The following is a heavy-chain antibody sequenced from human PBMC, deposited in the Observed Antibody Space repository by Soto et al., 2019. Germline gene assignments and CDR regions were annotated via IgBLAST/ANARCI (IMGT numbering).Heavy chain of an antibody. CDR2: ISHDGTTK. V-gene: IGHV3-30*03. CDR3: ARAAEAGTVDY. Sequence: GGSPRLSCAASGFTFSLYGIHWVRRAPGKGPEWPAVISHDGTTKYYADSVKGRFTISRDNAQNSLYLQMNSLRAEDTAVYYCARAAEAGTVDYWGQGTLVTVSS. CDR1: GFTFSLYG. D-gene: IGHD6-19*01. J-gene: IGHJ4*02.